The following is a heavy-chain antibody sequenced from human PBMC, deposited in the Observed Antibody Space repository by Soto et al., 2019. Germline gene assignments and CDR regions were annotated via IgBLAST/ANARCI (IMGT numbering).Heavy chain of an antibody. CDR3: ARVPRTSSSWLYYYYGMDV. D-gene: IGHD6-13*01. CDR1: GGSFSGYY. J-gene: IGHJ6*02. CDR2: INHSGST. V-gene: IGHV4-34*01. Sequence: SETLSLTCAVYGGSFSGYYWSWIRQPPGKGLEWIGEINHSGSTNYNPSLKSRVTISVDTSKNQFSLKLSSVTAADTAVYYCARVPRTSSSWLYYYYGMDVWGQGTTVTVSS.